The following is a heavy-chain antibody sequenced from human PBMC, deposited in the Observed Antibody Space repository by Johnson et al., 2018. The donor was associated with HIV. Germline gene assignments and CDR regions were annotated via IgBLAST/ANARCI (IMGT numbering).Heavy chain of an antibody. D-gene: IGHD1-1*01. CDR2: ISWHSGSI. CDR1: GVTFDDYA. V-gene: IGHV3-9*01. CDR3: ARDGSNFGAFDI. J-gene: IGHJ3*02. Sequence: VQLVESGGGVVRPGGSLRLSCVASGVTFDDYAMHWVRQAPGKGLEWVSGISWHSGSIGYVDSVKGRFTISRDNAKKSLYLQMNSLRAEDTAVYYCARDGSNFGAFDIWGQGTMVTVSS.